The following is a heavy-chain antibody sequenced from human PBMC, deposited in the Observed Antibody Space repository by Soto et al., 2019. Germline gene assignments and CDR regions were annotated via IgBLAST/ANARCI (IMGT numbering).Heavy chain of an antibody. V-gene: IGHV3-21*01. Sequence: AGGSLRLSCAASGFTFRSLTMNWVRQAPGKGLEWVSTISSNSAYIYYTDALRGRFTISRDNAKNSLHLQMNSLRAEDTAVYYCTRDASRDSSARGWFDPWGPGTLVTV. CDR1: GFTFRSLT. CDR3: TRDASRDSSARGWFDP. D-gene: IGHD6-13*01. CDR2: ISSNSAYI. J-gene: IGHJ5*02.